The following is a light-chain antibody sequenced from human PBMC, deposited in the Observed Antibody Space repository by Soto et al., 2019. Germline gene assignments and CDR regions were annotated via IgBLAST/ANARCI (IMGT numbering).Light chain of an antibody. CDR1: QSISSG. CDR2: DAS. CDR3: QQYNSERT. V-gene: IGKV1-5*01. Sequence: DIQMTQSPSTLSASVGDRVTITCRASQSISSGLAWYQQKPGKAPKLLIYDASSLESGVPSRFSGSGSGTEFTLTISSLQPDAFATYYCQQYNSERTFGQGTKVDI. J-gene: IGKJ1*01.